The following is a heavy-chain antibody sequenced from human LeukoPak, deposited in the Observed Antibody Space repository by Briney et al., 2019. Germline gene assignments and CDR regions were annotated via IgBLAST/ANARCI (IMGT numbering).Heavy chain of an antibody. V-gene: IGHV3-49*03. Sequence: GGSLRLSCTASGFTFGDYAMSWFRQAPGKGLEWVGFIRSKAYGGTTEYAASVKGRFTILRDDSKSIAYLQMNSLKTEDTAVYYCTRDKDYDFWSGYYTYYYYYMDVWGKGTTVTVSS. CDR1: GFTFGDYA. D-gene: IGHD3-3*01. CDR3: TRDKDYDFWSGYYTYYYYYMDV. CDR2: IRSKAYGGTT. J-gene: IGHJ6*03.